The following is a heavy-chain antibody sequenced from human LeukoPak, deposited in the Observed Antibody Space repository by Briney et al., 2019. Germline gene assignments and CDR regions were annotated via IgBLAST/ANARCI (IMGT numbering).Heavy chain of an antibody. D-gene: IGHD1-26*01. J-gene: IGHJ4*02. CDR2: ITGSGGTT. CDR3: AEEVGSTYPTFDY. CDR1: GFTFSDYA. V-gene: IGHV3-23*01. Sequence: GGSLRLSCAASGFTFSDYAMSWVCQAPGKGLEWVSTITGSGGTTYYADSVKGRFTTSRDNSKNTLYLQMISLRTEDTAVYYCAEEVGSTYPTFDYWGQGALVTVSS.